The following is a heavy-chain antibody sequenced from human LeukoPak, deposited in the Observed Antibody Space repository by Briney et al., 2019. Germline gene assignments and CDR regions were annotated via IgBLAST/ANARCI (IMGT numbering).Heavy chain of an antibody. J-gene: IGHJ4*02. CDR2: ISGSGGST. V-gene: IGHV3-23*01. CDR3: ASSRIEVLGTGAFDY. Sequence: GGSLRLSCAASGFMFSDYAMSWVRQAPGKGLEWVSSISGSGGSTNYADSVRGRSAISRDNSKDTLSLQMHRLRGEDTAVYYCASSRIEVLGTGAFDYWGQGSLVTVSS. D-gene: IGHD6-19*01. CDR1: GFMFSDYA.